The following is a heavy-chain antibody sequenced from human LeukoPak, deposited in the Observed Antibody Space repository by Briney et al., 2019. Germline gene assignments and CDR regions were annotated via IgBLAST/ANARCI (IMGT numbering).Heavy chain of an antibody. CDR3: ATDTAMVDFDY. Sequence: PGGSLRLSCAASGFTFSSYGMHWVRQAPGKGLEWVAVISYDGSNKYYADSVKGRFTISRDNSKNTLYLQMNSLRAEDTAVYYCATDTAMVDFDYWGQRTLVTVSS. V-gene: IGHV3-30*03. CDR1: GFTFSSYG. CDR2: ISYDGSNK. D-gene: IGHD5-18*01. J-gene: IGHJ4*02.